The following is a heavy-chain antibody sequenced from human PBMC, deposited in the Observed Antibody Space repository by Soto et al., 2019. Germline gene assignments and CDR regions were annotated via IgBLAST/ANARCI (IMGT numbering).Heavy chain of an antibody. D-gene: IGHD2-2*01. Sequence: ASVKVSCKASGYTFTSYGISWGGQAPGQGLEWMGWIRAYNGNTNYAQKLQGRVTMTTDTSTSTAYMELRSLRSDDTAVYYCARDGSKGYCSSTSCRYYYYYGMDVWGQGTTVTVSS. J-gene: IGHJ6*02. CDR3: ARDGSKGYCSSTSCRYYYYYGMDV. CDR1: GYTFTSYG. CDR2: IRAYNGNT. V-gene: IGHV1-18*01.